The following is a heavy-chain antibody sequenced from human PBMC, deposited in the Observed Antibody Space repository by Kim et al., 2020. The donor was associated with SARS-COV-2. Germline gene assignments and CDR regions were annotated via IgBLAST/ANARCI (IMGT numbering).Heavy chain of an antibody. V-gene: IGHV1-18*01. CDR3: ARGDNYYDSSGYPDI. CDR2: ISAYNGNT. D-gene: IGHD3-22*01. Sequence: ASVKVSCKASGYTFTSYGISWVRQAPGQGLEWMGWISAYNGNTNYAQKLQGRVTMTTDTSTSTAYMELRSLRSDDTAAYYCARGDNYYDSSGYPDIWGQGTMVTVSS. CDR1: GYTFTSYG. J-gene: IGHJ3*02.